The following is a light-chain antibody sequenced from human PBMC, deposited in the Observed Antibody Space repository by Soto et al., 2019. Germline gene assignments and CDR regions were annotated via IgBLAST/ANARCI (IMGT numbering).Light chain of an antibody. Sequence: QSVLTQPASVSASPGQSSAISCTGNDIDIGGYDHVSWYQHHPGKAPKPLIYDVTNRPSGVYSRFSGSKAGRTASLTISGLQTEDEADYYCSSHKSSTALGFGTGTKLTVL. CDR2: DVT. J-gene: IGLJ1*01. V-gene: IGLV2-14*03. CDR1: DIDIGGYDH. CDR3: SSHKSSTALG.